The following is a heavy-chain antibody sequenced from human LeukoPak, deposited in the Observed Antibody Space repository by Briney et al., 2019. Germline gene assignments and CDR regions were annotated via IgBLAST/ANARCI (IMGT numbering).Heavy chain of an antibody. CDR2: ITSSGSST. CDR1: GFTFSNYA. CDR3: ARVGHNRARDS. J-gene: IGHJ4*02. Sequence: PGGSLRLSCAASGFTFSNYAMSWVRQAPGKGLEWVSSITSSGSSTYYADSVKGRFTISRDNAKNSLYLQMNSLRAEDTAVYYCARVGHNRARDSWGQGTLVTVSS. V-gene: IGHV3-21*01. D-gene: IGHD2/OR15-2a*01.